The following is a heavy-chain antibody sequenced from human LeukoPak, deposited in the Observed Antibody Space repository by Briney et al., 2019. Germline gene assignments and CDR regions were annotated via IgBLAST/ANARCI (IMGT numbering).Heavy chain of an antibody. CDR2: IYYSGTT. J-gene: IGHJ4*02. CDR1: SGSISSYY. D-gene: IGHD2-2*03. CDR3: AKDSNWILFDD. V-gene: IGHV4-59*03. Sequence: SETLSLTCTVSSGSISSYYWSWIRQPPGKELEWIGYIYYSGTTNYNPSLNSRVTISLDASNKQLSLTLNSVTAADTAVYYCAKDSNWILFDDWGQGTLVTVSS.